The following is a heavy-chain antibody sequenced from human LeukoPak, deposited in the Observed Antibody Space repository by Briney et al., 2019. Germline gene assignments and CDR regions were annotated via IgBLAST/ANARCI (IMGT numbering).Heavy chain of an antibody. V-gene: IGHV3-30*18. CDR2: ISYDGSKR. CDR3: AKESPDYGDQWGGYSWFDP. J-gene: IGHJ5*02. D-gene: IGHD4/OR15-4a*01. CDR1: GFVFSNTD. Sequence: GGSLRLSCAVSGFVFSNTDMYWVRQAPGKGPDWVAFISYDGSKRYYGDSVRGRFTISRDNSRNTVYLQMNSLRPEGTAVYYCAKESPDYGDQWGGYSWFDPWGQGTPVTVSS.